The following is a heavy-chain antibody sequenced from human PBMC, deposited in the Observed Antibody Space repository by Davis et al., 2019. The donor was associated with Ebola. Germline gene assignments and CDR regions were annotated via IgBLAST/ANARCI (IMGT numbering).Heavy chain of an antibody. CDR1: GFTFSDYY. J-gene: IGHJ6*02. Sequence: GESLKISCAASGFTFSDYYMSWIRQAPGKGLEWVSYISSSSYTNYADSVKGRFTISRDNAKNTLYLQMNSLRAEDTAVYYCARARGSYYYYYYGMDVWGQGTTVTVSS. D-gene: IGHD1-26*01. CDR3: ARARGSYYYYYYGMDV. V-gene: IGHV3-11*06. CDR2: ISSSSYT.